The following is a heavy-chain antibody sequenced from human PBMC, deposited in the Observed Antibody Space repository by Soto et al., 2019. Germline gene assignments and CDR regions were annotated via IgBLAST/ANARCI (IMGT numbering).Heavy chain of an antibody. CDR3: ARLISSGWYHYYYGMDV. D-gene: IGHD6-19*01. CDR2: IDLTDSYT. Sequence: GESLKISCKGSGYSFPNNWITWVRQMPGKGLEWMGRIDLTDSYTRYSPSFQGQVTISADKSISTAYLQWSSLKASDTAMYYCARLISSGWYHYYYGMDVWGQGTTVTVSS. J-gene: IGHJ6*02. V-gene: IGHV5-10-1*04. CDR1: GYSFPNNW.